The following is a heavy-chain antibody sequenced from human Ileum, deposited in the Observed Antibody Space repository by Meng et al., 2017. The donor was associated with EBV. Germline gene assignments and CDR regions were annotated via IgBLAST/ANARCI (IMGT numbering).Heavy chain of an antibody. CDR3: TYAPLGY. CDR1: GFSFSSYA. J-gene: IGHJ4*02. V-gene: IGHV3-23*04. D-gene: IGHD2-2*01. CDR2: ISVSGTRK. Sequence: EGQLVGAGGGLLQLGGSLTLSCVASGFSFSSYAMTWVRQAPGKGLEWVSGISVSGTRKSYADSVKGRFIISRDNTENAIYLQMHSLRVEDTATYYCTYAPLGYWGQGTLVTVSS.